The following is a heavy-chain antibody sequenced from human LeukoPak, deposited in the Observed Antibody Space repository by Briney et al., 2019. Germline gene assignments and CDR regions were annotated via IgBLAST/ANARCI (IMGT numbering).Heavy chain of an antibody. Sequence: SETLSLTCSVSGGSISSYYWSGIRQPPGKGLEWIGYIWYSGSTNYHPSLKSRVTISIDTSKTQFSLELTSVTAADTAVYYCASASSAWPYYFNYWGQGSLVAVSS. CDR1: GGSISSYY. CDR3: ASASSAWPYYFNY. J-gene: IGHJ4*02. CDR2: IWYSGST. D-gene: IGHD1-26*01. V-gene: IGHV4-59*01.